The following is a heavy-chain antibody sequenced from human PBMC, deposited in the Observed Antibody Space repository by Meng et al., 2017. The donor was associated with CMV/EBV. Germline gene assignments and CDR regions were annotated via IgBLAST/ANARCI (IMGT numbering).Heavy chain of an antibody. Sequence: SETLSLTCAVYGGSFSGYYWSWIRQPPGKGLEWIGEINHSGSTNYTPSLKSRVTISVDTSKNQFSLKLSSVTAADTAVYYCARVAEGYYYDSSGYRPPFDYWGQGTLVTVSS. D-gene: IGHD3-22*01. V-gene: IGHV4-34*01. CDR1: GGSFSGYY. CDR3: ARVAEGYYYDSSGYRPPFDY. J-gene: IGHJ4*02. CDR2: INHSGST.